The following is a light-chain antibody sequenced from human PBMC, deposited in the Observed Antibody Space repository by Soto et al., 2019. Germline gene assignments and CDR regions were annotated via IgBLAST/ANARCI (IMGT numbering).Light chain of an antibody. CDR2: EVS. J-gene: IGLJ2*01. V-gene: IGLV2-23*02. Sequence: QSALTQPASVSGSPGQSITISCTGTSSDVGSYNLVSWYQQHPGKAPKLMIYEVSKRPSGVSNRFSGSKSGNTASLTISGLQAEDEADYYCCSYAGSSSSVVFGGWTQLTVL. CDR3: CSYAGSSSSVV. CDR1: SSDVGSYNL.